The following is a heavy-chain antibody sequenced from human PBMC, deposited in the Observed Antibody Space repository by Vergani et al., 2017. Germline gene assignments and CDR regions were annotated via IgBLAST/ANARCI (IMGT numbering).Heavy chain of an antibody. V-gene: IGHV3-7*03. Sequence: EVQLLESGGGLVQPGGSLRLSCAASGFTFSSYWMSWVRQAPGKGLEWVANIKQDGSEKYYVDSVKGRFTISRDNAKNSLYLQMNSLRAEDTAVYYCAKDNSRTTIFGVVITGGFDYWGQGTLVTVSS. CDR1: GFTFSSYW. J-gene: IGHJ4*02. CDR3: AKDNSRTTIFGVVITGGFDY. D-gene: IGHD3-3*01. CDR2: IKQDGSEK.